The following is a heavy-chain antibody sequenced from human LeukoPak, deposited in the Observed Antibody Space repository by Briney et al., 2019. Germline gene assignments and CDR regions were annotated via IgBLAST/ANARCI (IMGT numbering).Heavy chain of an antibody. D-gene: IGHD3-22*01. Sequence: PGGSLRLSCAASGLTFSNYGMNWVRQAPGKGLEWVALISYDGSNKYYADSVKGRFTISRDNSKNTLYLQMNSLRAEDTAVYYCARHVVAVGFDYWGQGTLVTVSS. CDR1: GLTFSNYG. CDR3: ARHVVAVGFDY. CDR2: ISYDGSNK. V-gene: IGHV3-30*03. J-gene: IGHJ4*02.